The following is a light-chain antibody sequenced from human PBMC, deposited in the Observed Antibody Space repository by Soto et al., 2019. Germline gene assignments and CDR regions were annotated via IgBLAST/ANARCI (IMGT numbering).Light chain of an antibody. CDR2: EAS. Sequence: EIVLTQSPATLSLSPGERATLSCRASQFINTYVAWYQHRPGQGPRLLIYEASKRATGIPARFSGSGSGTDFTLTNSSLEPEDFGIYYCQQRHTWPTTFGGGAKVDI. CDR3: QQRHTWPTT. J-gene: IGKJ4*01. CDR1: QFINTY. V-gene: IGKV3-11*01.